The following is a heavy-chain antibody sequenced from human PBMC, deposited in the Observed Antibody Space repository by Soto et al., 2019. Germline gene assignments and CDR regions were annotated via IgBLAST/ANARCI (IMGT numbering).Heavy chain of an antibody. V-gene: IGHV4-34*01. J-gene: IGHJ5*02. Sequence: PSETLSLTCGVYGGSFRNYYWIWVRQPPGKGLEWIGEVNHSGEATYNPSLQSRITISLDTSNNQFSLKMTSVTAADTAMYFCTRAERLPRPWFDPWGQGTQVTVSS. CDR2: VNHSGEA. D-gene: IGHD6-25*01. CDR3: TRAERLPRPWFDP. CDR1: GGSFRNYY.